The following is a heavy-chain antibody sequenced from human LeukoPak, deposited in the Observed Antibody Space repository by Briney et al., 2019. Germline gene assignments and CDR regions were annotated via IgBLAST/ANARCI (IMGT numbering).Heavy chain of an antibody. D-gene: IGHD3-10*01. V-gene: IGHV1-69*04. CDR1: GGTFSSYA. CDR2: IIPILGIA. CDR3: ARSFWGSGSPPDYFDY. J-gene: IGHJ4*02. Sequence: ASVKVSCKASGGTFSSYAISWVRQAPGQGLEWMGRIIPILGIANYAQKFQGRVTITADKSTSTAYMELSSLRSEDTAVYYCARSFWGSGSPPDYFDYWGQGTLVTVSS.